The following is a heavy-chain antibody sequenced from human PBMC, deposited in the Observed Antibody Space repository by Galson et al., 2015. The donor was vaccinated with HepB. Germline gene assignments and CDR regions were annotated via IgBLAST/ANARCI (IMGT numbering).Heavy chain of an antibody. D-gene: IGHD6-19*01. Sequence: SLRLSCAASGFTFSSYAMHWVRQAPGKGLEYVSAISSNGGSTYYANSVKGRFTISRDNSKNTLYLQMGSLRAEDMAVYYCARELGRGGWYGDYWGQGTLVTVSS. CDR2: ISSNGGST. V-gene: IGHV3-64*01. CDR1: GFTFSSYA. J-gene: IGHJ4*02. CDR3: ARELGRGGWYGDY.